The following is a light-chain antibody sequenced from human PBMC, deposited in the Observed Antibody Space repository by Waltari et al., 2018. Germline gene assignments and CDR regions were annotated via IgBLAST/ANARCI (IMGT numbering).Light chain of an antibody. CDR3: ATWDSGPKAVV. CDR1: NSNMGTNH. CDR2: DND. Sequence: QSVLTQPPSVSAAPGQTVTISCSGSNSNMGTNHASWYRQVPGRPPKLLFYDNDSRPCGITDRFSGSKSGTSSTLDITGLQTGDEAGYYCATWDSGPKAVVFGGGTRLTVL. V-gene: IGLV1-51*01. J-gene: IGLJ2*01.